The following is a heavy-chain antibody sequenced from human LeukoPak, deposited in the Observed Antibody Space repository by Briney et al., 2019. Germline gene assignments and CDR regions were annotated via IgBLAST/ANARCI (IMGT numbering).Heavy chain of an antibody. CDR2: IYYSGST. CDR1: GGSISSSSYY. CDR3: ARDRDGYIDY. Sequence: PSETLSLTCTVSGGSISSSSYYWGWIRQPPGKGLEWIGSIYYSGSTYYNPSLKSRVTISADTSKNQFSLKLSSVTAADTAVYYCARDRDGYIDYWGQGTLVTVSS. V-gene: IGHV4-39*07. D-gene: IGHD3-10*01. J-gene: IGHJ4*02.